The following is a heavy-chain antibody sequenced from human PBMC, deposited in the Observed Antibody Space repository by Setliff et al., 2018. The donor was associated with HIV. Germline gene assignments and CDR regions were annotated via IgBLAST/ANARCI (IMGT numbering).Heavy chain of an antibody. V-gene: IGHV4-34*01. CDR3: AAFFVTPMTTQDF. D-gene: IGHD4-4*01. CDR1: GGSFSGY. Sequence: SETLSLTCAVYGGSFSGYWTWISQSPGKGLEWLGEINHTGYINYNPSLRSRVSVSRDMSSNQFSLRLSSVTAADAAVYYCAAFFVTPMTTQDFWGQGTPVTVSS. CDR2: INHTGYI. J-gene: IGHJ4*02.